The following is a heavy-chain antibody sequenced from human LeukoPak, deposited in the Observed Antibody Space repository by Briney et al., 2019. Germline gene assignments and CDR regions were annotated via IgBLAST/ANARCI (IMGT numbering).Heavy chain of an antibody. J-gene: IGHJ4*02. D-gene: IGHD3-22*01. CDR2: IIPIFGTA. V-gene: IGHV1-69*05. Sequence: GASVKVSCKASGGTFSSCAISWVRQAPGQGLEWMGGIIPIFGTANYAQKFQGRVTITRDTSASTAYMELSSLRSEDTAVYYCARVITYDSSGYYYWGQGTLVTVSS. CDR3: ARVITYDSSGYYY. CDR1: GGTFSSCA.